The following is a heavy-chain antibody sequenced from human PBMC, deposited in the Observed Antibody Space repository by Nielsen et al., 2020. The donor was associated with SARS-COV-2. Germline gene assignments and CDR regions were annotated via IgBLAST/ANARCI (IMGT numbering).Heavy chain of an antibody. CDR3: ARDLFVIVYYDSSANWFDP. CDR2: IKEDGSER. Sequence: GESLKISCAASGISITSYWMNWVRQVPGKGLEWVASIKEDGSERYFVDSVKGRFTISRDNAKNSLYLQMNSLRAEDTAVYYCARDLFVIVYYDSSANWFDPWGQGTLVTVSS. V-gene: IGHV3-7*01. CDR1: GISITSYW. J-gene: IGHJ5*02. D-gene: IGHD3-22*01.